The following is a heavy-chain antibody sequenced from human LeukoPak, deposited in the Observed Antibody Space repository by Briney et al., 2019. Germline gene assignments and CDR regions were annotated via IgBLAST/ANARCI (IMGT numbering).Heavy chain of an antibody. D-gene: IGHD1-1*01. Sequence: ASVKVSCKASGYTLTSYYMHWVRQAPGQGLEWMGIINPSGGSTSYAQKFQGRVTMTRDTSTSTVYMELSSLRSEDTAVYYCARAPRTTDFDYWGQGTLVTVSS. CDR2: INPSGGST. J-gene: IGHJ4*02. V-gene: IGHV1-46*01. CDR1: GYTLTSYY. CDR3: ARAPRTTDFDY.